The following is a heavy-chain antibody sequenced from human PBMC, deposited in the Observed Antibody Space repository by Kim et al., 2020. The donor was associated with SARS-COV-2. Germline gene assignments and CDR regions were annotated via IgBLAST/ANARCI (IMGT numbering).Heavy chain of an antibody. CDR3: ARHVGSGSYEGDAFDI. CDR1: GGSISRHNYY. CDR2: NYHSGST. D-gene: IGHD3-10*01. J-gene: IGHJ3*02. Sequence: SETLSLTCIVSGGSISRHNYYWGWIRQPPGKGLEWIGSNYHSGSTYHNPSLKSRVTISVDLSKNQVFLKLRFVTAADTAVYYCARHVGSGSYEGDAFDIWGQGTFVTVSS. V-gene: IGHV4-39*01.